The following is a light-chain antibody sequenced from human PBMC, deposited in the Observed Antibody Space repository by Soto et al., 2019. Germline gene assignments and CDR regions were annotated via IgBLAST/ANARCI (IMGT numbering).Light chain of an antibody. J-gene: IGKJ3*01. V-gene: IGKV3-11*01. Sequence: EIVLTQSPATLSLSPGERATLSCRASQSVSSYLAWYQQKPGQAPRLLIYDASNRATGIPARFSGSGSGTDFTLTISSLEPEDFAVYYCQQRSNWPMVTFGPGTKGDIK. CDR3: QQRSNWPMVT. CDR1: QSVSSY. CDR2: DAS.